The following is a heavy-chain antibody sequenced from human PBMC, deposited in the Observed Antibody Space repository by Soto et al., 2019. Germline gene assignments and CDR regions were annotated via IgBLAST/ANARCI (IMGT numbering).Heavy chain of an antibody. CDR3: AGPTSYFEY. V-gene: IGHV4-31*11. J-gene: IGHJ4*02. CDR1: GDSVYSRPHS. CDR2: IFYSGTT. Sequence: QVQLRESGPGLLKPSQTLSLTCAVSGDSVYSRPHSWTWIRQLPDKGLEYIGYIFYSGTTYYNPSLKDRVTISLDTSKNQFYLSLTSVTAADTAVYYCAGPTSYFEYWGQGTLVNVSS.